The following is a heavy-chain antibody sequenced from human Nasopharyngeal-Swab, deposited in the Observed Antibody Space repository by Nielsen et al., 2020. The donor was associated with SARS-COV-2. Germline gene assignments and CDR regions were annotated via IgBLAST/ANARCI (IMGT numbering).Heavy chain of an antibody. J-gene: IGHJ5*02. Sequence: SETLSLTCTVSGGSISSGDYYWSWIRQPPGKGLEWIGYIYYSGSTNYNPSLKSRVTISVDTSKNQFSLKLSSVTAADTAVYYCARDSTRGVRGVGFDPWGQGTLVTVSS. CDR3: ARDSTRGVRGVGFDP. CDR2: IYYSGST. V-gene: IGHV4-61*08. CDR1: GGSISSGDYY. D-gene: IGHD3-10*01.